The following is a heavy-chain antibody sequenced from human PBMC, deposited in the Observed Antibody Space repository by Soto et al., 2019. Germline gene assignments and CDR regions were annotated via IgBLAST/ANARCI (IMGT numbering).Heavy chain of an antibody. V-gene: IGHV1-18*04. D-gene: IGHD2-2*01. Sequence: ASVKGSCKASGYTFTGYYMHWVRQAPGQGLEWMGWISAYNGNTNYAQKLQGRVTMTTDTSTSTAYMELRSLRSDDTAVYYCARGEVVPASGFDYWGQGTLVTVSS. CDR2: ISAYNGNT. J-gene: IGHJ4*02. CDR3: ARGEVVPASGFDY. CDR1: GYTFTGYY.